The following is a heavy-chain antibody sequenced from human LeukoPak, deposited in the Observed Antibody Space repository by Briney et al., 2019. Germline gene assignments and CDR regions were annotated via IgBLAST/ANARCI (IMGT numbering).Heavy chain of an antibody. Sequence: ASVKVSCKASGYTFTSYDINWVRQATGQGLEWMGRMNPNSGNTGYAQKFQGRVTMTRNTSISTAYMELSSLRSEDTAVYYCARVVARITIFGVVISHHFDYWGQGTLVTVSS. CDR1: GYTFTSYD. CDR3: ARVVARITIFGVVISHHFDY. J-gene: IGHJ4*02. CDR2: MNPNSGNT. D-gene: IGHD3-3*01. V-gene: IGHV1-8*01.